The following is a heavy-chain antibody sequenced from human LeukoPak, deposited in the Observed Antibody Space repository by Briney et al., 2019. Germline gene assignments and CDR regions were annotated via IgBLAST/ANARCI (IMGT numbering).Heavy chain of an antibody. Sequence: SETLSLTCTVTGAYISSHYWCWIRQTPGTGLEWIGDIYDRGSTTYNPSLKSRVSIPVDTSRNQFSLNLRSVTAADTAVYYCAKIEVGRFDPWGQGTLVTVSS. J-gene: IGHJ5*02. D-gene: IGHD1-26*01. CDR2: IYDRGST. CDR3: AKIEVGRFDP. V-gene: IGHV4-59*11. CDR1: GAYISSHY.